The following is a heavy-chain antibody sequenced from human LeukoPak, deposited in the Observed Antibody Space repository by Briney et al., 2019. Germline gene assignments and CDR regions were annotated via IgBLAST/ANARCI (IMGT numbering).Heavy chain of an antibody. Sequence: SETLSLTCTVSGASISNYYWSWIRQPPGKGLEWLGYIYYSGSTNYNPSLKSRVTISVDTSKNHFSPKLSSVTAADTAVYYCAREGTICTGGTRGDAFNIWGQGTRVTVSS. V-gene: IGHV4-59*01. CDR2: IYYSGST. CDR3: AREGTICTGGTRGDAFNI. D-gene: IGHD2-8*02. J-gene: IGHJ3*02. CDR1: GASISNYY.